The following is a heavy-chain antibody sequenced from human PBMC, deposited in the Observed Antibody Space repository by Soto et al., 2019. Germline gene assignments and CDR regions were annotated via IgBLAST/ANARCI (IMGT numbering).Heavy chain of an antibody. CDR1: GGTFSSYA. D-gene: IGHD5-18*01. CDR3: ARGGRSTAMASYYYGMDV. Sequence: GASVKVSCKASGGTFSSYATSWVRQAPGQGLEWMGGIIPIFGTANYAQKFQGRVTITADESTSTAYMELSSLRSEDTAVYYCARGGRSTAMASYYYGMDVWGQGTTVTVSS. V-gene: IGHV1-69*13. CDR2: IIPIFGTA. J-gene: IGHJ6*02.